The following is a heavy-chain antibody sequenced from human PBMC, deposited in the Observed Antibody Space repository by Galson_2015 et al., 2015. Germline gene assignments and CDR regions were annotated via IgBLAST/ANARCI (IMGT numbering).Heavy chain of an antibody. CDR2: ITGSGGST. D-gene: IGHD5-24*01. CDR1: GFTFSSYD. J-gene: IGHJ3*02. V-gene: IGHV3-23*01. CDR3: TRSDGLGKNYENALDI. Sequence: SLRLSCAASGFTFSSYDMTWVRQAPGKGLEWVSCITGSGGSTYFVDSVKGRCTISRDNSENTLNLQMYSLRAEDTAVYYCTRSDGLGKNYENALDIWGQGTMVTVSS.